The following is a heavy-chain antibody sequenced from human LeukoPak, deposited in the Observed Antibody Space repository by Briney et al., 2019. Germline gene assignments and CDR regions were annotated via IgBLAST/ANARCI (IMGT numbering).Heavy chain of an antibody. Sequence: PGGSLRLSCAASGFTFSTYTMNWVRKAPGKGLEWVSSISSGSSYISYADSLKGRFNISRDNPKNSLYLQINSLRAEDTAVYYCARDACSSTSCFRDYWGQGTRVPVSS. CDR2: ISSGSSYI. CDR3: ARDACSSTSCFRDY. V-gene: IGHV3-21*01. D-gene: IGHD2-2*01. J-gene: IGHJ4*02. CDR1: GFTFSTYT.